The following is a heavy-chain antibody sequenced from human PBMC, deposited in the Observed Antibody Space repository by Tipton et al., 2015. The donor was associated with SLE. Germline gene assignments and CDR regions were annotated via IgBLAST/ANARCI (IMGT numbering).Heavy chain of an antibody. CDR1: SSYY. D-gene: IGHD2-2*01. V-gene: IGHV3-30*02. CDR3: AKGNCSSISCIKADAFDI. Sequence: SSYYWGWIRQPPGKGLEWVAFIGYDGSNKYYADSVKGRFTISRDNSKNTLYLQMNSLRAEDTAVYYCAKGNCSSISCIKADAFDIWGQGTMVTVSS. J-gene: IGHJ3*02. CDR2: IGYDGSNK.